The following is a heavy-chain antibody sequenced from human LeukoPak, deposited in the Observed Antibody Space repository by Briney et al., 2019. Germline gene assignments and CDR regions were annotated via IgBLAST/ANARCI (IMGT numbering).Heavy chain of an antibody. V-gene: IGHV1-18*01. CDR1: GYIFTSYG. J-gene: IGHJ3*02. D-gene: IGHD3-10*01. CDR3: ARVLTGDDSNI. CDR2: ISAYNGNT. Sequence: GASVKVSCKASGYIFTSYGISWVRQAPGQGLERMGWISAYNGNTNYAQRLQGRVTMTTDTYTRTAYMELRSLRPDDTAVYYCARVLTGDDSNIWGQGTMVTVSS.